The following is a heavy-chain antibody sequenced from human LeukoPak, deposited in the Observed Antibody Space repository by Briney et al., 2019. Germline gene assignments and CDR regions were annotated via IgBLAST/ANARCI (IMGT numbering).Heavy chain of an antibody. Sequence: GGSLRLSCAASGFTFSSYAMHWVRQAPGKGLEWVAVISYDGSNKYYADSVKGRFTISRDNSKNTLYLQMNSLRAEDTAVYYCAKDLPNPKVAVAGTPYYFDYWGQGTLVTVSS. D-gene: IGHD6-19*01. J-gene: IGHJ4*02. CDR1: GFTFSSYA. CDR2: ISYDGSNK. CDR3: AKDLPNPKVAVAGTPYYFDY. V-gene: IGHV3-30-3*01.